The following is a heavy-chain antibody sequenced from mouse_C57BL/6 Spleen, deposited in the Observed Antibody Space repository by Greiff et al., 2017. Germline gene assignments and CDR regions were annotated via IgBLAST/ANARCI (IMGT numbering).Heavy chain of an antibody. CDR2: INYDGSST. V-gene: IGHV5-16*01. CDR3: ARGTGRPYAMDY. J-gene: IGHJ4*01. CDR1: GFTFSDYY. D-gene: IGHD4-1*01. Sequence: DVQLVESEGGLVQPGSSMKLSCTASGFTFSDYYMAWVRQVPEKGLEWVANINYDGSSTYYLDSLNSRFIISRDNAKNILYLQMSSLKSEDTATYYCARGTGRPYAMDYWGQGTSVTVSS.